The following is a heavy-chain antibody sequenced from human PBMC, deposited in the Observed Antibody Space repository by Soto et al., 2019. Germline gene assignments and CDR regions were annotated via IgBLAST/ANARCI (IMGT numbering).Heavy chain of an antibody. CDR2: IYYSGKT. J-gene: IGHJ4*02. V-gene: IGHV4-28*01. CDR1: GYSISSSNW. D-gene: IGHD4-17*01. CDR3: ARSMTKAASSLAY. Sequence: PSETLSLTCAVSGYSISSSNWWGWIRQPPGKGLEWIGYIYYSGKTNYNPSLKSRVTISVDTTKNQFSLKMKSVTAADTAVYYCARSMTKAASSLAYWGQGTLVTVSS.